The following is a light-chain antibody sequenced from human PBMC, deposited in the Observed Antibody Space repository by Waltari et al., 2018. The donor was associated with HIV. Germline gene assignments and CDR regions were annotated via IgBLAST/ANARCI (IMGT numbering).Light chain of an antibody. CDR2: LGS. CDR3: MQAVQRVT. J-gene: IGKJ4*01. V-gene: IGKV2-28*01. Sequence: DIVMTQSPLSLPVTPGEPASISCRSSQSLLHYDGYNYLDWYLQKQGQSPQLLIYLGSTRASGVPDRFNGSGSGTDFTLKITRVEAEDVGTYYCMQAVQRVTFGGGTKVEIK. CDR1: QSLLHYDGYNY.